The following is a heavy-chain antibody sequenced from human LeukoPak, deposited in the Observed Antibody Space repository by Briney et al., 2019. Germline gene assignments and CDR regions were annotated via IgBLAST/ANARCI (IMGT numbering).Heavy chain of an antibody. V-gene: IGHV3-53*01. J-gene: IGHJ4*02. Sequence: PGGSLRLSCAASGFTVSSSYISWVRRAPGKGLEWVSAIYSGGTTYYANSVKGRFTISRDNSKNMLYLLMNSLRAEDTAIYHCARQTGASTNFDNWGQGTLVTVSS. CDR1: GFTVSSSY. D-gene: IGHD2-2*01. CDR3: ARQTGASTNFDN. CDR2: IYSGGTT.